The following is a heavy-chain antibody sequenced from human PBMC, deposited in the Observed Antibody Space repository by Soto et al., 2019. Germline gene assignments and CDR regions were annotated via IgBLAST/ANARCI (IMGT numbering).Heavy chain of an antibody. V-gene: IGHV1-2*04. Sequence: QVQLVQSGAEVKKPGASVKVSCKASGYTFNGYYMHWVRQAPGQGLEWMGWINPNSGGTNYAQKFQVWFTRTRDTSISTAYMELSRLRSDDTAVYYCARALFLTGADNVMGYWGQGTLVTVSS. CDR2: INPNSGGT. D-gene: IGHD2-21*01. CDR1: GYTFNGYY. J-gene: IGHJ4*02. CDR3: ARALFLTGADNVMGY.